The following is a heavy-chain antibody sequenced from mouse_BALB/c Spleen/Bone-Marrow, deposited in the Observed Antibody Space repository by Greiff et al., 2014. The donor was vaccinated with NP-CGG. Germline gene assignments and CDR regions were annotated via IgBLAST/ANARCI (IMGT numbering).Heavy chain of an antibody. CDR3: ASGYCGSNPYCYFDV. CDR2: IDPENGNT. CDR1: GFNIKDYY. Sequence: VQLQQSGAELVRPGALVKLSCKASGFNIKDYYMHWVKQRPEQGLEWIGWIDPENGNTLYDPKFQGKASITADTSSNTAYLQHSSMTSEDAAVYYCASGYCGSNPYCYFDVWGAGTTVTVSS. J-gene: IGHJ1*01. D-gene: IGHD1-1*01. V-gene: IGHV14-1*02.